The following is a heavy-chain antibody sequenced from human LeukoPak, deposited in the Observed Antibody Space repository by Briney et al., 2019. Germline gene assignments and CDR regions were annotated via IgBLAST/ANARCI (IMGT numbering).Heavy chain of an antibody. V-gene: IGHV4-4*02. CDR3: ARRGIQLWFV. J-gene: IGHJ4*02. D-gene: IGHD5-18*01. CDR2: IYHGGST. CDR1: GGSISSTNW. Sequence: SGTLSLTCAVSGGSISSTNWWTWVRQPPGKGLEWIGEIYHGGSTNYNPSLRSRVTISLDKSKNQFSVKLNSVTAADTAVYYCARRGIQLWFVWGQGTLVTVSS.